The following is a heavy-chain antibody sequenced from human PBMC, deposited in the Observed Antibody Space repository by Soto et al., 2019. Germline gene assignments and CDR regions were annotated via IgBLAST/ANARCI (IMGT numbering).Heavy chain of an antibody. CDR1: GYSFTSYW. Sequence: PGESLKISCKGSGYSFTSYWISWVRQMPGKGLEWMGRIDPSDSYTSYSPSFEGHVTVSRDKSISTAYLQWSSLKASDTAMYYCAMDYGGNSFSNPYFDYWGQGTLVTVSS. V-gene: IGHV5-10-1*01. D-gene: IGHD4-17*01. J-gene: IGHJ4*02. CDR3: AMDYGGNSFSNPYFDY. CDR2: IDPSDSYT.